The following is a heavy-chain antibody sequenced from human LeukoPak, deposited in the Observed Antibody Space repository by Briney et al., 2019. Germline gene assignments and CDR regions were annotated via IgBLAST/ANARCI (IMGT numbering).Heavy chain of an antibody. V-gene: IGHV3-23*01. CDR1: GFTYSSYA. D-gene: IGHD2-2*01. Sequence: PGGSLRLSCAASGFTYSSYAMSWVRQARGKGMEWVSAVSGSAGTTYYADSVKGRFTISRDNSKNTLYLQINSLRAEDTALYYCARTPLVRYFDSWGQRTLVTVSS. CDR3: ARTPLVRYFDS. CDR2: VSGSAGTT. J-gene: IGHJ4*02.